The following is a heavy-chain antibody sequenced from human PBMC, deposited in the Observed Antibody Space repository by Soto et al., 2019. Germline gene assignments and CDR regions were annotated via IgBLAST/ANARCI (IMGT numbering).Heavy chain of an antibody. V-gene: IGHV6-1*01. Sequence: SQSLSLTCSLSRESCSRNTAASNWIRLSPSRGLECLVRPYYRSQWYDDYGVSERGRTNIRADTAKNQFSLQLNSVTTDDTAVYYCARGISVAPNAQRYGSTTTCFIFDFWGQGALVTVSS. CDR2: PYYRSQWYD. CDR3: ARGISVAPNAQRYGSTTTCFIFDF. D-gene: IGHD2-2*01. CDR1: RESCSRNTAA. J-gene: IGHJ4*02.